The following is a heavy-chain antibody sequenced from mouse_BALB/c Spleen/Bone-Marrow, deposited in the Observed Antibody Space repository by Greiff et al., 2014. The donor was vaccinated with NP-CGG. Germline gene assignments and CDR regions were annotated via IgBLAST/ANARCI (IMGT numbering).Heavy chain of an antibody. D-gene: IGHD1-1*01. CDR1: GFNIKDTY. J-gene: IGHJ3*01. V-gene: IGHV14-3*02. Sequence: EVQLQQSGAELVKPGASVKLSCTASGFNIKDTYMHWVKQRPEQGLEWIGRIDPANGNTKYDPKFQGKATITADTSSNTAYLQLSSLTSEDTAVYYCARSGYGSSLFAYWGQGTLVTASA. CDR2: IDPANGNT. CDR3: ARSGYGSSLFAY.